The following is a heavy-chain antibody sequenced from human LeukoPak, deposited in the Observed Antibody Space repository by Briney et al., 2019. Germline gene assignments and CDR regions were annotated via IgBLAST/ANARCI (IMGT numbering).Heavy chain of an antibody. Sequence: GGSLRLSCAASGFTFSTFPMSWVRQAPGKGLEWVSAISGRGDTTHYADSVKGRFTISRDISKNTLYLQMYNLGAEDTAVYYCTKESSGGRYSSTWYPQGWGQGTLVTVSS. CDR3: TKESSGGRYSSTWYPQG. D-gene: IGHD6-13*01. J-gene: IGHJ4*02. CDR1: GFTFSTFP. CDR2: ISGRGDTT. V-gene: IGHV3-23*01.